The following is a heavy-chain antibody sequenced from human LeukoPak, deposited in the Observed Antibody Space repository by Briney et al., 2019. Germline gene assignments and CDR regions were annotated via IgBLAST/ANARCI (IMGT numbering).Heavy chain of an antibody. D-gene: IGHD6-19*01. CDR3: ARDRLGLGSFDY. V-gene: IGHV1-46*01. CDR2: INPSGGST. CDR1: GYTFTSYY. Sequence: ASVKVSCTASGYTFTSYYMHWVRQAPGQGLEWMGIINPSGGSTSYAQKFQGRVTMTRDMSTSTVYMELSSLRSEDTAVYYCARDRLGLGSFDYWGQGTLVTVSS. J-gene: IGHJ4*02.